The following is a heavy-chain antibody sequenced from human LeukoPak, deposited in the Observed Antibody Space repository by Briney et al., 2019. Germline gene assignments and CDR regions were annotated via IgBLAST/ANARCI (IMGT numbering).Heavy chain of an antibody. CDR1: GGSISSYY. Sequence: SETLSLTCTVSGGSISSYYWSWIRQPPGKGLEWIGYIYYSGSTNYNPSLKSRVTISVDTSKNQFSLKLSSVTAADTAVYYCARDSSGYDSSGYYYFDYWGQGTLVTVSS. V-gene: IGHV4-59*01. CDR3: ARDSSGYDSSGYYYFDY. D-gene: IGHD3-22*01. CDR2: IYYSGST. J-gene: IGHJ4*02.